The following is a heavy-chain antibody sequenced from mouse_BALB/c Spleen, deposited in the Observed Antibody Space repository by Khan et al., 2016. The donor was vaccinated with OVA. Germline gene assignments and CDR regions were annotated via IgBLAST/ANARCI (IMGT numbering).Heavy chain of an antibody. V-gene: IGHV1-4*01. D-gene: IGHD2-14*01. Sequence: QIQLVQSGAELARPGASVKMSCKASGYTFTSYTIHWIKERPGQGPEWIGYINPSNGYTNYNQKFKDKATLTTDKSSTTAYLQLSSLTSDDSAVYNCIRDGAYHRNDGWFAYWGQGTLVTVSA. CDR1: GYTFTSYT. CDR3: IRDGAYHRNDGWFAY. J-gene: IGHJ3*01. CDR2: INPSNGYT.